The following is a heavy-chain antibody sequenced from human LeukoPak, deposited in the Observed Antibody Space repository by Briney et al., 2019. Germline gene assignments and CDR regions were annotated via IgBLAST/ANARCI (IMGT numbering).Heavy chain of an antibody. CDR1: GFPFSSYA. Sequence: GGSLRLSCAASGFPFSSYAMSWVRQAPGKGLEWVSAISGSGGSTYYADSVKGRFTISRDNSKNTLYLQMNSLRAEDTAVYYCAKGYSLYYDILTGYYAPYYCYYGMDVWGQGTTVTVSS. D-gene: IGHD3-9*01. J-gene: IGHJ6*02. CDR3: AKGYSLYYDILTGYYAPYYCYYGMDV. V-gene: IGHV3-23*01. CDR2: ISGSGGST.